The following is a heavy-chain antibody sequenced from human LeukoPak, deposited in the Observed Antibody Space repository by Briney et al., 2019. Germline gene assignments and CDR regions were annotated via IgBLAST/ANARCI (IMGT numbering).Heavy chain of an antibody. V-gene: IGHV4-4*02. Sequence: PSETLSLTCGVSGGSITTTNFWSWVRPPPGGGLEWIGEISLRGRTQYNPSLKSRVTISVDTSKNQFSLKLSSVTAADTAVYYCARDLYGSGHFLPESPWGQGTLVTVPS. CDR2: ISLRGRT. D-gene: IGHD3-10*01. CDR1: GGSITTTNF. CDR3: ARDLYGSGHFLPESP. J-gene: IGHJ5*02.